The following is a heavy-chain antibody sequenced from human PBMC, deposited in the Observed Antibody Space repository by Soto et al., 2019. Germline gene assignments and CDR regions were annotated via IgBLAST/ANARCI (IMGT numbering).Heavy chain of an antibody. CDR1: SGSRSGYY. J-gene: IGHJ4*02. CDR2: ISHSGNT. D-gene: IGHD6-6*01. CDR3: ARAPKVSGSSQTRPDF. V-gene: IGHV4-34*01. Sequence: TLSLTCSIYSGSRSGYYWCWIRQAPGKGLEWIGVISHSGNTNYRPSLKSRVSISIDTSKKQFSLNLASVSAADTAVYYCARAPKVSGSSQTRPDFWAQGTLVPVSS.